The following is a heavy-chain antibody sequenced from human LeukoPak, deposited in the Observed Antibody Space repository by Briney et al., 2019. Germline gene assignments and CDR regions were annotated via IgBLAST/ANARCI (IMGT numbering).Heavy chain of an antibody. D-gene: IGHD3-22*01. CDR3: ARCDYYDSSGYPSYAFDI. V-gene: IGHV1-2*02. CDR1: GYTFTGYY. CDR2: INPNSGGT. Sequence: SVKASCKASGYTFTGYYMHWVRQAPGQGLEWMGWINPNSGGTNYAQKFQGRVTMTRDTSISTAYMELSRLRSDDTAVYYCARCDYYDSSGYPSYAFDIWGQGTMVTVSS. J-gene: IGHJ3*02.